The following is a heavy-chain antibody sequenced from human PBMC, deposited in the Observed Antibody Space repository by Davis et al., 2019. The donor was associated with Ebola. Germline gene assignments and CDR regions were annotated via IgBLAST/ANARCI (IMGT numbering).Heavy chain of an antibody. CDR1: GFTFSSFS. V-gene: IGHV3-48*02. D-gene: IGHD1-26*01. Sequence: PGGSLGLSCAASGFTFSSFSMNWVRQAPGKGLEWISYITGTSSTINYADSVKGRFTISRDNAKNSVYLQMNSLRDEDTAVYYCARNRAGAAYFDYWGQGTLVTVSS. CDR2: ITGTSSTI. J-gene: IGHJ4*02. CDR3: ARNRAGAAYFDY.